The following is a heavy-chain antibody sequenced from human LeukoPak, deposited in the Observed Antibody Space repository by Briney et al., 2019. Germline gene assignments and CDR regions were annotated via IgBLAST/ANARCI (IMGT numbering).Heavy chain of an antibody. J-gene: IGHJ3*01. CDR3: ARQFLVGSTFHAFDL. D-gene: IGHD1-26*01. Sequence: SETLSLTCTVSGGSISSSSYYWGWIRQPPGKGLEWIGSIYYSGSTYYNPSLKSRVTMSVDTSKKQFSLKLTSVTAADMAVYFCARQFLVGSTFHAFDLWGQGTRVTVSS. CDR1: GGSISSSSYY. V-gene: IGHV4-39*07. CDR2: IYYSGST.